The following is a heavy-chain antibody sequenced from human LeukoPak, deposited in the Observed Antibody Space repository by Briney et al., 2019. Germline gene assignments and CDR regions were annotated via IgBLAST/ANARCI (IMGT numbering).Heavy chain of an antibody. J-gene: IGHJ4*02. V-gene: IGHV4-59*11. Sequence: PSETLSLTCTVSGGSISSHYWSWIRQPPGKGLEWIGYIYYSGSTKYNPSLKSRVTISVDTSKNQFSLKLSSVTAADTAVYYCARDPVAAYFDYWGQGTLVTVSS. CDR2: IYYSGST. CDR3: ARDPVAAYFDY. D-gene: IGHD6-25*01. CDR1: GGSISSHY.